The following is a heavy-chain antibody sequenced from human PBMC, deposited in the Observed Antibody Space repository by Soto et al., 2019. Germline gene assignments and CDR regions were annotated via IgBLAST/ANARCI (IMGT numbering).Heavy chain of an antibody. Sequence: EVQLVESGGGLVKPGGSLRLSCAASGFTFSSYSMNWVRQAPGKGLEWVSSISSSSSYIYYADSVKGRFTISRDNAKNSLYLQMKSLRGEDTAVYCCASTGTYYYDSSGNLGAFDIWGQGTMVTVSS. CDR1: GFTFSSYS. CDR3: ASTGTYYYDSSGNLGAFDI. J-gene: IGHJ3*02. CDR2: ISSSSSYI. D-gene: IGHD3-22*01. V-gene: IGHV3-21*01.